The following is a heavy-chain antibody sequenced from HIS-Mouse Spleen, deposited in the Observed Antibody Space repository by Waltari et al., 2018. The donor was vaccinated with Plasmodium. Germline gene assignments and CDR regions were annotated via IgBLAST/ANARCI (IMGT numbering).Heavy chain of an antibody. Sequence: QVQLQQWGAGLLKPSETLSLTCAVYGGSFSGYYWSWIRQPPGKGLEWIGEIKHSGSTNTSPSLKIRVTLAVETSKNQFSRKLSSVTAADTAVYYCARVTSSGVYWYFDLWGRGTLVTVSS. CDR2: IKHSGST. D-gene: IGHD3-3*01. V-gene: IGHV4-34*01. CDR3: ARVTSSGVYWYFDL. CDR1: GGSFSGYY. J-gene: IGHJ2*01.